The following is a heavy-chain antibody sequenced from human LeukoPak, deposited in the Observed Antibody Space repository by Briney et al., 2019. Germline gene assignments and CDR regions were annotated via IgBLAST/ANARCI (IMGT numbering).Heavy chain of an antibody. CDR1: GGSISSGGYS. V-gene: IGHV4-30-2*01. Sequence: PSQTLSLTCAVSGGSISSGGYSWSWIRQPPGKGLEWIGYIYHSGSTYYNPSLKSRVTISVDRSKNQFSLKLSSVTAADTAVYYCALRDTSSRLLDYWGQGTLVTVSS. J-gene: IGHJ4*02. CDR3: ALRDTSSRLLDY. D-gene: IGHD3-16*02. CDR2: IYHSGST.